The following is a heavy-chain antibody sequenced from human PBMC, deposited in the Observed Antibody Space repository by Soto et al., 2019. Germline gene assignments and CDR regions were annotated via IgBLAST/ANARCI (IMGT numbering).Heavy chain of an antibody. V-gene: IGHV4-39*07. CDR1: GGSISSSSYY. CDR3: ARGPRRFDY. Sequence: SETLSLTCTVSGGSISSSSYYWSWIRQPPGKGLEWIGEINHSGSTNYNPSLKSRVTISVDTSKNQFSLKLSSVTAADTAVYYCARGPRRFDYWGQGTLVTVS. CDR2: INHSGST. J-gene: IGHJ4*02.